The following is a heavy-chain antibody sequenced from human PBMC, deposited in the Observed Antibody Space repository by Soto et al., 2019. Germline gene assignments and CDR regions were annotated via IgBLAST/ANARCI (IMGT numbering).Heavy chain of an antibody. CDR1: GSSFTSYW. V-gene: IGHV5-51*01. D-gene: IGHD3-9*01. J-gene: IGHJ6*02. CDR3: ARTYDILTGRFGMDV. Sequence: GESLKISYKGAGSSFTSYWIGWVRQMPGKGLEWMGIIYPGDSDTRYSPSFQGQVTISADKSISTAYLQWSSLKASDTAMYYCARTYDILTGRFGMDVWGQGTTVTVSS. CDR2: IYPGDSDT.